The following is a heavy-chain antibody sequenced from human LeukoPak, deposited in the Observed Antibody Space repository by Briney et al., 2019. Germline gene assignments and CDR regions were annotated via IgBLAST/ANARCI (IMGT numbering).Heavy chain of an antibody. D-gene: IGHD1-26*01. CDR3: ARGPNSSGYSYGDY. V-gene: IGHV3-30*03. J-gene: IGHJ4*02. CDR2: ISYDGSNK. CDR1: GFTFSSYG. Sequence: GGSLRLSCAASGFTFSSYGMHWVRQAPGKGLEWVAVISYDGSNKYYADSVKGRFTISRDNSTNTLYLQMNSLRDDDTAVYYCARGPNSSGYSYGDYWGQGTLVTVSS.